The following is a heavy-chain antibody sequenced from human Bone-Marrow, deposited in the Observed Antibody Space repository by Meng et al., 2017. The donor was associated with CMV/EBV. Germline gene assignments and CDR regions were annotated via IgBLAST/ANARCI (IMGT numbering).Heavy chain of an antibody. J-gene: IGHJ4*02. V-gene: IGHV3-11*01. CDR3: AKAPGGVYYDFWSGYFDY. Sequence: GGSLRLSCAASGFTFSDYYMSWIRQAPGKGLEWVSYISSSGSTIYYADSVKGRFTISRDNSKNTLYLQMNSLRAEDTAVYYCAKAPGGVYYDFWSGYFDYWGQGTLVTVSS. CDR1: GFTFSDYY. D-gene: IGHD3-3*01. CDR2: ISSSGSTI.